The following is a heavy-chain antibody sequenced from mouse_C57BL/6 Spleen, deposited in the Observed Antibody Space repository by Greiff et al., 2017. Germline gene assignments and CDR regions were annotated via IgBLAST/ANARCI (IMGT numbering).Heavy chain of an antibody. CDR1: GFTFSSYT. V-gene: IGHV5-9*01. Sequence: EVMLVESGGGLVKPGGSLKLSCAASGFTFSSYTMSWVRQTPEKRLEWVATISGGGGNTYYPDSVKGRFTIARDNAKNTMYLQMSSLRSEDTALYYCARHADYYGSSDDWYFDGWGTGTTVTVSS. CDR3: ARHADYYGSSDDWYFDG. J-gene: IGHJ1*03. D-gene: IGHD1-1*01. CDR2: ISGGGGNT.